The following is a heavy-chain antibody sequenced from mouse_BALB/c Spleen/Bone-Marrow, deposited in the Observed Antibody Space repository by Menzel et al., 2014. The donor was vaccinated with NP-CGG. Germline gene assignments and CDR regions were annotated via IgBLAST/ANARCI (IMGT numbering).Heavy chain of an antibody. CDR2: ITSGGST. CDR1: GFTFSSYA. CDR3: ARGLYDGYENWCFDV. D-gene: IGHD2-3*01. V-gene: IGHV5-6-5*01. J-gene: IGHJ1*01. Sequence: EVMLVESGGGLVKPGGSLKLSCAASGFTFSSYAMPWVRQTPEKRLEWVASITSGGSTYYPDSVKGRFTISRDNARNILYLQMSSLRSEDMAMYYCARGLYDGYENWCFDVWGAGTTVTVSS.